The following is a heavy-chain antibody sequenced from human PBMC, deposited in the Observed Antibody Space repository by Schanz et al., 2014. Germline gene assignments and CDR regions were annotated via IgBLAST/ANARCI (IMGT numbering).Heavy chain of an antibody. CDR3: ARGRGCTGGSGYSWFDL. CDR2: ISAYNGNT. CDR1: GYTFTDYG. V-gene: IGHV1-18*01. Sequence: QVQLIQSGAEVKKPGASVKVSCKASGYTFTDYGLSWVRQAPGQGLEWMGWISAYNGNTNYAQKFRGRVTMTRNTSISTAYMELSSLRSEDTAVYYCARGRGCTGGSGYSWFDLWGQGTLVTVAS. D-gene: IGHD2-15*01. J-gene: IGHJ5*02.